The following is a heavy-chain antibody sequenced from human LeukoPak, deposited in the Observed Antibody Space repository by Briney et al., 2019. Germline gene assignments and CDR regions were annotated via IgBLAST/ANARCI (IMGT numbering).Heavy chain of an antibody. CDR2: INPNSGGT. V-gene: IGHV1-2*02. J-gene: IGHJ5*02. D-gene: IGHD1-1*01. CDR1: GYTFTGYY. CDR3: ARMTTRNWFDP. Sequence: VASVKVSCKASGYTFTGYYMHWVRQAPGQGLEWMGWINPNSGGTNYAQKFQGRVTITRDTSASTAYMELSSLRSEDMAVYYCARMTTRNWFDPWGQGTLVTVSS.